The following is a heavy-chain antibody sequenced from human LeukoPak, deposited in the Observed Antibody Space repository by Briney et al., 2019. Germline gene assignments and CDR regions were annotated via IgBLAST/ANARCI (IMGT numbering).Heavy chain of an antibody. J-gene: IGHJ4*02. D-gene: IGHD1-7*01. CDR2: INPSGDNT. V-gene: IGHV1-46*01. CDR1: GYTFTNNF. CDR3: ATKEPRTGTASDY. Sequence: ASVKVSCKASGYTFTNNFMHWVRQAPGQGLEWMGIINPSGDNTWYAQKFQGRVTMTRDMATSTDYMEVSSLRSEDTAVYYCATKEPRTGTASDYWGQGALVTVSS.